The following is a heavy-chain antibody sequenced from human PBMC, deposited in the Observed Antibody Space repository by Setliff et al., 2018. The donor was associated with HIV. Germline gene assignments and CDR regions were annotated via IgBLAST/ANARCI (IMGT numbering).Heavy chain of an antibody. CDR3: ARVSYYGSFYYNYYMDV. D-gene: IGHD3-10*01. CDR1: GASISGHY. CDR2: VYYNGIT. V-gene: IGHV4-59*11. J-gene: IGHJ6*03. Sequence: PSETLSLTCTVSGASISGHYWTWIRQPPGKGLEWIGYVYYNGITNYNPSLKSRVTISLDTSNSQFSLKLSSLTAADTAVYYCARVSYYGSFYYNYYMDVWCKGTTVTVSS.